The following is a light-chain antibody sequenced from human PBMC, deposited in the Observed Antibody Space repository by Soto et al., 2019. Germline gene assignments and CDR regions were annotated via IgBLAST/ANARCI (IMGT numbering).Light chain of an antibody. CDR2: DTN. CDR1: SCNIGADYY. Sequence: QSVLTQPASVSGSPGQRVTISCTGTSCNIGADYYVHWYQQLPGTAPKLLIYDTNNRASGVPDRFSVSKSGTSATLAITGLGAEAEAEYYCQSYASSLSGSVLFGGGTKLTVL. V-gene: IGLV1-40*01. CDR3: QSYASSLSGSVL. J-gene: IGLJ2*01.